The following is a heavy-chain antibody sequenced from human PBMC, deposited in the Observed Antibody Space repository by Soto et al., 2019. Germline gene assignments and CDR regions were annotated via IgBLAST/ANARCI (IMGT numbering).Heavy chain of an antibody. D-gene: IGHD3-22*01. CDR2: IIPIFGTA. Sequence: SVKVSCKASGGTFSRYVIRWVRQAPGQGLEWMGGIIPIFGTANSAQKFQDRVTITADEFTSAAYMELNSLRAEDTAVYYCAKDRNYYDSSGYDYWGQGTLVTVSS. J-gene: IGHJ4*02. CDR3: AKDRNYYDSSGYDY. CDR1: GGTFSRYV. V-gene: IGHV1-69*13.